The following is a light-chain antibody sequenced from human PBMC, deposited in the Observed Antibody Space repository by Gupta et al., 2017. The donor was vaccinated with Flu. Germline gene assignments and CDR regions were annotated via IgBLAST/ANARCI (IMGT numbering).Light chain of an antibody. CDR2: YAS. J-gene: IGKJ4*01. V-gene: IGKV1-33*01. Sequence: VGDRVAITCQAGQDICNDLSWYHQKPGKATKLQIYYASNLETGVAAKSSGSGSGTGFTFTLSSLRPEDIATYICQQYDNLPCFGGGTKVEIK. CDR3: QQYDNLPC. CDR1: QDICND.